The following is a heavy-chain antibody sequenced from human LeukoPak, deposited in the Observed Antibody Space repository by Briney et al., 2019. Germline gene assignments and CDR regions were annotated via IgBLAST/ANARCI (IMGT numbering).Heavy chain of an antibody. D-gene: IGHD4-23*01. V-gene: IGHV4-30-4*01. Sequence: SQTLSLTCTVSGGSISCGDYYWSWIRQPPGKGLEWIGYIYYSGSTYYNPSLKSRVTISVDTSKNQFSLKLSSVTAADTAVYYCARDLLNEGNHLDYWGQGTLVTVSS. CDR3: ARDLLNEGNHLDY. J-gene: IGHJ4*02. CDR1: GGSISCGDYY. CDR2: IYYSGST.